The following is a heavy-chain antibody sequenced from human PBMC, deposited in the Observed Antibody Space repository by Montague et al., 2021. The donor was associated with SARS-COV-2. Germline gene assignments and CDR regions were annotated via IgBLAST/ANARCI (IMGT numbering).Heavy chain of an antibody. V-gene: IGHV4-4*02. CDR2: IYQTGYT. J-gene: IGHJ5*02. Sequence: SETLSLTCDVSGGAMSSGQWWSWVRQPPGKGLEWIGEIYQTGYTNHNPSLRSRVTISVDKSRNQFSLKMTSMTAADTAVYYCATNYGSGTFPGWFDPWGQGTLVTVSS. D-gene: IGHD3-10*01. CDR3: ATNYGSGTFPGWFDP. CDR1: GGAMSSGQW.